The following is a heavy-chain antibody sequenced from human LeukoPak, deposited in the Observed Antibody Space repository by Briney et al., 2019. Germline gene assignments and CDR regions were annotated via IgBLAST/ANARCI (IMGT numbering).Heavy chain of an antibody. Sequence: SETLSLTCTVSGGSISSSSYYWGWIRQPPGKGLEWIGSIYYSGSTYYNPSLKSRVTISVDTSKNQFSLKLSSVTAADTAVYYCARDLWVWDYVWGSYRYTSNFRQNWFDPWGQGTLVTVSS. CDR1: GGSISSSSYY. J-gene: IGHJ5*02. CDR3: ARDLWVWDYVWGSYRYTSNFRQNWFDP. V-gene: IGHV4-39*07. D-gene: IGHD3-16*02. CDR2: IYYSGST.